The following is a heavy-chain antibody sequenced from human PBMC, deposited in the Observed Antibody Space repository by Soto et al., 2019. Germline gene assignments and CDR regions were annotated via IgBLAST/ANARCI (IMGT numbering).Heavy chain of an antibody. D-gene: IGHD3-16*01. V-gene: IGHV1-18*01. CDR2: ISPYNDQT. Sequence: QVQLVQSASEVMKPGASVKVSCKASGYTFIRYGITWVRQAPGQRLEWMGWISPYNDQTIYAQKLQGRVTMTADTSTRTVYIQLRSLKSDDTAVYYCARGGYYDYVWGKLSHYGLDVWGQGTSVTVSS. CDR1: GYTFIRYG. J-gene: IGHJ6*02. CDR3: ARGGYYDYVWGKLSHYGLDV.